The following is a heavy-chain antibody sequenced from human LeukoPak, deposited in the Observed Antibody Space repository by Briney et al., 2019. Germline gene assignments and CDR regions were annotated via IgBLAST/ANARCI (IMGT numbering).Heavy chain of an antibody. CDR3: ARMVEYSSCSYQWFEP. CDR2: IYYSGST. D-gene: IGHD6-13*01. V-gene: IGHV4-39*01. J-gene: IGHJ5*02. Sequence: PSETLSLTCTVSGGSIISSNYYWGWIRQPPGKGLEWIGSIYYSGSTYYNPSLKSRVTISVDTSKNQFSLKLSSVTAVDTAVYYCARMVEYSSCSYQWFEPWGQ. CDR1: GGSIISSNYY.